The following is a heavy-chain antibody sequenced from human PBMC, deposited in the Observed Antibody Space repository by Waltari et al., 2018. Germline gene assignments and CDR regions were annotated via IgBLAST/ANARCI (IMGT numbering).Heavy chain of an antibody. V-gene: IGHV1-69*01. CDR2: IIPIFGTA. CDR1: GGTFSSYA. CDR3: AREGYYDSSGYYFDY. Sequence: VQLVQSGAEVKKPGSSATVSCKASGGTFSSYAITWVRQAPGQGLEWMGGIIPIFGTANYAQKFQGRVTITAEESTSTAYMELSSLRSEDTAVYYCAREGYYDSSGYYFDYWGQGTLVTVSS. D-gene: IGHD3-22*01. J-gene: IGHJ4*02.